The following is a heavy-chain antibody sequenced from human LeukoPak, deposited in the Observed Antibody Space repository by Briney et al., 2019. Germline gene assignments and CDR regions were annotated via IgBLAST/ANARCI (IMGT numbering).Heavy chain of an antibody. CDR2: MNPNSGNT. J-gene: IGHJ4*02. CDR3: ARARSLRYFDWLVRYYFDY. CDR1: GYTFTSYD. D-gene: IGHD3-9*01. Sequence: GASVKVSCKASGYTFTSYDINWVRQATGQGLEWMGWMNPNSGNTGYAQKFQGRVTMTRNTSISTAYMELSSLRSEDTAVYYCARARSLRYFDWLVRYYFDYWGQGTLVTGSS. V-gene: IGHV1-8*01.